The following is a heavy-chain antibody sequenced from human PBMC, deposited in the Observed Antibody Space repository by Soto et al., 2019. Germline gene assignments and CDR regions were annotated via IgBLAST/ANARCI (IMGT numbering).Heavy chain of an antibody. CDR1: GDTFNTYT. Sequence: SVKVSCKASGDTFNTYTITRVRQAPGQGLEWMGRIIPILGLASYAQRFQGRLTITADKSTSTVYMVMNSLVSEDTAIYYCARLEFGFDSWGQGTPVTVSS. D-gene: IGHD3-16*01. CDR2: IIPILGLA. V-gene: IGHV1-69*02. J-gene: IGHJ4*02. CDR3: ARLEFGFDS.